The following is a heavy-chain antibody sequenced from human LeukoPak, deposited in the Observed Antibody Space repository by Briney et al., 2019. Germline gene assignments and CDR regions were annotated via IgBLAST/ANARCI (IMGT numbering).Heavy chain of an antibody. V-gene: IGHV3-66*01. CDR2: ISSGGST. Sequence: PGGSLRLSCAASGFTVSSDYMGWVRQAPEKGLEWVSLISSGGSTYYADSLKGRFTISRDNSENTLYLQMNSPRAEDTAVYYCGRVGDGYNDNYWGQGTLVTVSS. CDR1: GFTVSSDY. J-gene: IGHJ4*02. CDR3: GRVGDGYNDNY. D-gene: IGHD5-24*01.